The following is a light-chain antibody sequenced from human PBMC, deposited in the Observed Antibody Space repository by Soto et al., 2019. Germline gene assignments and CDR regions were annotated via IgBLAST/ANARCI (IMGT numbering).Light chain of an antibody. CDR1: SSDVGGYNY. Sequence: QSALPQPASVSGSPGQSITISCTGTSSDVGGYNYVSWYQQYLGKAPKLMIYEVSNRPSGVSNRFSGSKSGNTASLTISGLQAEDEADYYCSSYTSSSTRVFGGGTKLTVL. CDR3: SSYTSSSTRV. V-gene: IGLV2-14*01. CDR2: EVS. J-gene: IGLJ3*02.